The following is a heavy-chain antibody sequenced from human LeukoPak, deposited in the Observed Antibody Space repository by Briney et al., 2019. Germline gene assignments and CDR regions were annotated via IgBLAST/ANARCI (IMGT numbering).Heavy chain of an antibody. CDR3: AKPENWDDAYGAY. J-gene: IGHJ4*02. CDR1: GFTFTSYA. Sequence: AGGSLRLSCAASGFTFTSYAMSWVSQAPGKGLEWVSGISGSGGSTYYADSVKGRFTISRDNSKNTLYLQMNSLRAEDTAVYYCAKPENWDDAYGAYWGQGTLVTVSS. D-gene: IGHD1-1*01. CDR2: ISGSGGST. V-gene: IGHV3-23*01.